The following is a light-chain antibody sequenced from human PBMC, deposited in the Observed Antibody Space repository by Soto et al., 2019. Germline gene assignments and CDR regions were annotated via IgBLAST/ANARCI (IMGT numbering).Light chain of an antibody. CDR2: GAS. Sequence: EIVLTQSPGTLSLSPGERATLSCRASQSVSSSFLAWYQQKPGQAPRLLIYGASIRATDIPDRCSGSGSGRVFSLTISRLESEDFAVHYSQQYGSSPPWTFGQGTKVEIK. CDR3: QQYGSSPPWT. CDR1: QSVSSSF. V-gene: IGKV3-20*01. J-gene: IGKJ1*01.